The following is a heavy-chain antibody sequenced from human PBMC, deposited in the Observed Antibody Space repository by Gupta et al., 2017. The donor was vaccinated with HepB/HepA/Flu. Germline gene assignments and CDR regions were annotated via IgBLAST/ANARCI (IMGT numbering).Heavy chain of an antibody. D-gene: IGHD3-3*01. CDR2: IYYSGST. Sequence: QVQLQESGPGLVAPSETLSLTCPVSGGTISSYYWSWIRQPPGKGLEWIGYIYYSGSTNYNPSLKSRVTISVDTSKNQFSLKLSSVTAADTAVYYCARSLRFLEWSLDYWGQGTLVTVSS. CDR3: ARSLRFLEWSLDY. V-gene: IGHV4-59*01. J-gene: IGHJ4*02. CDR1: GGTISSYY.